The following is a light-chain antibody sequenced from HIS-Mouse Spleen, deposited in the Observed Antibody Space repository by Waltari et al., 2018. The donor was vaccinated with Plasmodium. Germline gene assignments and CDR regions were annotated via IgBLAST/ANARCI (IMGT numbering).Light chain of an antibody. Sequence: SYELTQPPSVSVSPGQTASITCSGDQLGDKYAFWYQQKPGQSPVLVIYKDSKRPSGIPERFSGSNSGNTATLTISGTQAMDEADYYCQAWDSSTAVFGGGTKLTVL. CDR2: KDS. J-gene: IGLJ3*02. V-gene: IGLV3-1*01. CDR1: QLGDKY. CDR3: QAWDSSTAV.